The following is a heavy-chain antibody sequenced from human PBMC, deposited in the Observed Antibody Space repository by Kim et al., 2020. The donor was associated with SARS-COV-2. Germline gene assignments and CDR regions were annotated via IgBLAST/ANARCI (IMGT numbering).Heavy chain of an antibody. D-gene: IGHD1-26*01. J-gene: IGHJ5*02. CDR3: TRWNSGNYYDAS. V-gene: IGHV3-15*01. Sequence: AGSLRLSCAASGFTISDAWMSWVRQAPGKGLEWVGRIKSKTDGGTTEYAAPVKGRFTISRDDSTNTLFLQMSSLKTEDTALYYCTRWNSGNYYDASWGQGTLVTVSS. CDR2: IKSKTDGGTT. CDR1: GFTISDAW.